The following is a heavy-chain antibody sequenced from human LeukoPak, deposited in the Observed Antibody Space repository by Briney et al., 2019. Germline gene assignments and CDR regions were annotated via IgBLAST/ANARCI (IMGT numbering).Heavy chain of an antibody. CDR1: GGSISSFY. V-gene: IGHV4-59*01. CDR3: VRENAHYYTAVASFTP. D-gene: IGHD6-19*01. J-gene: IGHJ5*02. CDR2: IHYSGTP. Sequence: PSETLSLTCTVSGGSISSFYWGWIRQPPGKGLEWIGYIHYSGTPYYNPALKSRVTMSVDTSKNQFSLKLSSVTAADTAVYYCVRENAHYYTAVASFTPWGQGTLATVPS.